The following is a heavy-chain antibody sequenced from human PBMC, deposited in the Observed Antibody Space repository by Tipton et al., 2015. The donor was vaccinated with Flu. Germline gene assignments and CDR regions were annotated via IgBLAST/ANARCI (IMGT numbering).Heavy chain of an antibody. Sequence: QSGAEVKKPGESLKISCKGSGYSFTSYWIGWVRQMPGKGLEWMGIIYPGDSDTRYSPSFQGQVTISADKSISTAYLQWSSLKASDTAMYYCARNYYDFWSGYSPRGYYMDVWGKGTTVTVSS. V-gene: IGHV5-51*01. CDR1: GYSFTSYW. CDR3: ARNYYDFWSGYSPRGYYMDV. D-gene: IGHD3-3*01. J-gene: IGHJ6*03. CDR2: IYPGDSDT.